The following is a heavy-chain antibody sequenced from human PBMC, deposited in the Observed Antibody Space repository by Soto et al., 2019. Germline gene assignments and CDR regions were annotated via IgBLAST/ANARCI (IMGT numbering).Heavy chain of an antibody. Sequence: EVQILESGGGLVQPGGSLRLSCAASGFTFSSYAMYWVRQAPGKGLAWASGISDSGTGTYYADSVKGRFTISRDNSTNTVYLQMKRLRAEDTAVYYCAKDHTVVIRDAFDIWGQGTMVNVSS. CDR3: AKDHTVVIRDAFDI. J-gene: IGHJ3*02. D-gene: IGHD3-22*01. CDR2: ISDSGTGT. CDR1: GFTFSSYA. V-gene: IGHV3-23*01.